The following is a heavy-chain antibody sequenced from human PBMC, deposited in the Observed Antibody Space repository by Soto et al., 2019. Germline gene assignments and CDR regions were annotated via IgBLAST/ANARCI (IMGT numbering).Heavy chain of an antibody. D-gene: IGHD3-16*01. J-gene: IGHJ4*02. V-gene: IGHV3-15*07. CDR1: GIAFTYAS. CDR3: TTHNGYARSPRFDD. CDR2: IEGKTGGGTT. Sequence: EVQLVESGGGLVRPGESLRLTCAVSGIAFTYASINWVRQVPGRGPEWVGRIEGKTGGGTTDYAAPVKGRFTISRDDSTNKVFLQLDNVKGEDAGVYYCTTHNGYARSPRFDDWGQGTQVTVSS.